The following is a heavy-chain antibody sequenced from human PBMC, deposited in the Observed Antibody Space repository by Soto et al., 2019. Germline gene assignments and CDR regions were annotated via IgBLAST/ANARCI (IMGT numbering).Heavy chain of an antibody. V-gene: IGHV1-69*06. CDR1: GGTFSNFA. Sequence: SVKVSCKASGGTFSNFAINWVRQAPGQGPEWMGNIIPLYGTPNHAQKFQGRVTITADKSTSTAYMELSGLTSEDTAFYYCARGHDPMIIVSLAFDIWGQGTLVTVSS. J-gene: IGHJ3*02. CDR2: IIPLYGTP. CDR3: ARGHDPMIIVSLAFDI. D-gene: IGHD3-22*01.